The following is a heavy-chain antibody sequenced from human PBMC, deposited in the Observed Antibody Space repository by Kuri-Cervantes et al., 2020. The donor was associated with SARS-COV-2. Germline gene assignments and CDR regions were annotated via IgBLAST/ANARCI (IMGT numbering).Heavy chain of an antibody. CDR3: ARELVVDFDI. V-gene: IGHV3-30-3*01. Sequence: GGSLRLSCAASGFTFSGSAMHWVRQAPGKGLEWVAVISYDGSNKYYADSVKGRFTISRDNSKNTLYLQMNSLRAEDTAVYYCARELVVDFDIWGQGTMVTVSS. J-gene: IGHJ3*02. CDR2: ISYDGSNK. D-gene: IGHD5-24*01. CDR1: GFTFSGSA.